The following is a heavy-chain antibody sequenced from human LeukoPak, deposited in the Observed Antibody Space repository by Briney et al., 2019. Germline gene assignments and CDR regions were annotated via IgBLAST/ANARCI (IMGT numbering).Heavy chain of an antibody. D-gene: IGHD6-13*01. CDR3: ARRVAAGALGNFDY. Sequence: GESLKISCRASGYSFSSDWIVWVRQMPGKGLEWMGIIYPGDSDTRYSPSFQGHVTISADKSITTAYLQWSSLKASDTAMYYCARRVAAGALGNFDYWGQGTLVTVSS. CDR1: GYSFSSDW. CDR2: IYPGDSDT. J-gene: IGHJ4*02. V-gene: IGHV5-51*01.